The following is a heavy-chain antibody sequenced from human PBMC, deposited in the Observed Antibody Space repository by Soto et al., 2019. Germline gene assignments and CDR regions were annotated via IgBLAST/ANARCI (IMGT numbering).Heavy chain of an antibody. CDR3: ARDLYGVGATHVSSYGMDV. CDR1: GGTFSSYA. D-gene: IGHD1-26*01. Sequence: QVQLVQSGAEVKKPGSSVKVSCKASGGTFSSYAISWVRQAPGQGLEWMGGIIPIFGTANYAQKFQGRVTITADESTSTAYMELSSLRSEDTAVYYCARDLYGVGATHVSSYGMDVWGQGTTVTVSS. CDR2: IIPIFGTA. J-gene: IGHJ6*02. V-gene: IGHV1-69*01.